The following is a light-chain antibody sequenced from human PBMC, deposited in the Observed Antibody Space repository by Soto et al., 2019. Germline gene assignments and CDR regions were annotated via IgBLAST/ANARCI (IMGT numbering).Light chain of an antibody. Sequence: SVLTHPASVSGSPGQSITISCTGTASDVGGYNYVSWYQQHPGKAPKLMIHAVSNRPSGISSRFSGSKSGNTASLTISGLQSEDEADYFCCSYTSRTTYVFGTGTKATVL. CDR1: ASDVGGYNY. V-gene: IGLV2-14*01. J-gene: IGLJ1*01. CDR2: AVS. CDR3: CSYTSRTTYV.